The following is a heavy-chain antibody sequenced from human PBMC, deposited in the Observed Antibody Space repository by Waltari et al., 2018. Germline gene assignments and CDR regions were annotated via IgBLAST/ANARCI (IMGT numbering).Heavy chain of an antibody. CDR1: GFPFSVYW. CDR2: INQDGSER. V-gene: IGHV3-7*03. J-gene: IGHJ4*02. Sequence: EVLLVGSGGGLVQPGGSLRLSCAASGFPFSVYWMTWVRQPPGKGPEWVANINQDGSERNYVDSVKGRFTVSRDNAKNLLYLQINSLRADDTAIYYCTRDRRGTPLFDYWGQGTLVTVSS. CDR3: TRDRRGTPLFDY. D-gene: IGHD3-10*01.